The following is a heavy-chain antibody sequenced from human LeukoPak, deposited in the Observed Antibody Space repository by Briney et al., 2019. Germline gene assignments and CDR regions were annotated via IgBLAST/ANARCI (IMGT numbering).Heavy chain of an antibody. CDR2: IIPIFGTA. Sequence: SVKVSCKASGGTFSSYAISWVRQAPGQGLEWMGGIIPIFGTANYAQKFQGRVTITADESTSTAYMELSSLRSEDTAVYYCARDKPLGYCSGGSCLRAFDYWGQGTLVTVSS. CDR1: GGTFSSYA. CDR3: ARDKPLGYCSGGSCLRAFDY. D-gene: IGHD2-15*01. V-gene: IGHV1-69*01. J-gene: IGHJ4*02.